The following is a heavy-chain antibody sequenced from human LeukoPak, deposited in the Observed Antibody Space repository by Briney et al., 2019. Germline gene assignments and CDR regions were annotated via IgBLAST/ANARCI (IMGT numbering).Heavy chain of an antibody. J-gene: IGHJ4*02. Sequence: GGALRLSCAASGFTFSSYGMHWVRQAPGKGLEWVAFIRYDGSNKYYADSVKGRFTISRDNSKNTLYLQMNSLRAEDTAVYYCAQSDEWELVYFDYWGQGTLVTVSS. CDR2: IRYDGSNK. CDR1: GFTFSSYG. V-gene: IGHV3-30*02. CDR3: AQSDEWELVYFDY. D-gene: IGHD1-26*01.